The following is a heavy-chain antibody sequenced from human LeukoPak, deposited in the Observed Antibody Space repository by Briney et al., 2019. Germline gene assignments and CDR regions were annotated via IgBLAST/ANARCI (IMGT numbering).Heavy chain of an antibody. CDR1: GFTFSSSP. Sequence: GGSLRLSCAASGFTFSSSPMAWVRQAPGKGVEWVSAIDNQIFYADSVKGRFTISRDDSRNTLYLQMNSLRVEDSAIYYCARDRFGDYDYWGQGTLVTVSS. D-gene: IGHD4-17*01. CDR3: ARDRFGDYDY. V-gene: IGHV3-23*01. J-gene: IGHJ4*02. CDR2: IDNQI.